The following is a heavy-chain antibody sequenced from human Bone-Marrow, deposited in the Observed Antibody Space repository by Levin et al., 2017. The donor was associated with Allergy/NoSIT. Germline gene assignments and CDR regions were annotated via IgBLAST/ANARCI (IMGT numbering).Heavy chain of an antibody. Sequence: LSLPCAASGFTFRSSAMSWVRPAPGKGLEWVSAISGSGGSTYYADSVKGRFTISRDNSKNTLYLQMNSLRAEDTAVYYCAKDRPRSRAFMITMVRGRSEVYDYWGQGTLVTVSS. CDR1: GFTFRSSA. D-gene: IGHD3-10*01. V-gene: IGHV3-23*01. CDR2: ISGSGGST. J-gene: IGHJ4*02. CDR3: AKDRPRSRAFMITMVRGRSEVYDY.